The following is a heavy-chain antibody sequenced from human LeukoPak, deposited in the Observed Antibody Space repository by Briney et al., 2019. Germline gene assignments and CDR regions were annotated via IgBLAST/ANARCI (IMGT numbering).Heavy chain of an antibody. J-gene: IGHJ4*02. CDR3: TTEFNYYDSSGYLGFDY. CDR1: GFTFSNAW. V-gene: IGHV3-15*01. D-gene: IGHD3-22*01. Sequence: GGSLRLPCAASGFTFSNAWMSWVRQAPGKGLEWVGRIKSKTDGGTTDYAAPVKGRFTISRDDSKNTLYLQMNSLKTEDTAVYYCTTEFNYYDSSGYLGFDYWGQGTLVTVSS. CDR2: IKSKTDGGTT.